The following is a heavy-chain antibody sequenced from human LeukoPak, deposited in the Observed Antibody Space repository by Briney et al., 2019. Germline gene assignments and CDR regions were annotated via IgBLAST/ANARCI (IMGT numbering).Heavy chain of an antibody. V-gene: IGHV3-7*03. J-gene: IGHJ4*02. Sequence: QPGGSLRLSCAASEFTFNRYWMSWVRQAPGKGLEWVANIKKDGSEKYYVDSVKGRFTISSDNAKNSVHLQMNSLRAEDTAVYYCARGLAAPDYWGQGTLVTVSS. CDR1: EFTFNRYW. CDR2: IKKDGSEK. CDR3: ARGLAAPDY. D-gene: IGHD6-13*01.